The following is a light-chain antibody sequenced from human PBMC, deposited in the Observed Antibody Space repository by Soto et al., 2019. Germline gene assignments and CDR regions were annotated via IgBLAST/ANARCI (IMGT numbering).Light chain of an antibody. V-gene: IGKV3-20*01. Sequence: EVVLTQSPATLSVSPGERATLSCRASQTVSRSLAWYQQKPGQAPRLLIYGASTRATGIPGRFSGSGSGTDFTLTISRLEPEDFAVYYCQQYGYSPTFGGGTKVDIK. CDR3: QQYGYSPT. CDR2: GAS. J-gene: IGKJ4*01. CDR1: QTVSRS.